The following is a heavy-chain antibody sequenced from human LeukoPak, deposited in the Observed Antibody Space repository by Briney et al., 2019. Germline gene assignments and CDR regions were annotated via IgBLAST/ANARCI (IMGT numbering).Heavy chain of an antibody. J-gene: IGHJ6*03. D-gene: IGHD3-22*01. Sequence: TGGSLRLSCAASGFTFSSYWMSWVRQAPGKGLEWVANIKQDGSEKYYVDSVKGRFTISRDNAKNSLHLQMNSLRAEDTAVYYCARERRMYDSSGYLYFYYYMDVWGKGTTVTVSS. CDR2: IKQDGSEK. V-gene: IGHV3-7*01. CDR1: GFTFSSYW. CDR3: ARERRMYDSSGYLYFYYYMDV.